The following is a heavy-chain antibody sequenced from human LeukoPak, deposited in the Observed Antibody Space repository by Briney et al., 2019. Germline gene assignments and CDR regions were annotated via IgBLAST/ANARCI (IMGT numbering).Heavy chain of an antibody. CDR1: GVSISSSNW. J-gene: IGHJ4*02. Sequence: PSETLSLTCAVSGVSISSSNWWSWVRQPPGKGLEGIGEIYHSGSTNYNPSLKSRVTISVDKSKNQFSLKLSSVTAADTAVYYCASATVTPSGGYYFDYWGQGTLVTVSS. CDR3: ASATVTPSGGYYFDY. D-gene: IGHD4-17*01. CDR2: IYHSGST. V-gene: IGHV4-4*02.